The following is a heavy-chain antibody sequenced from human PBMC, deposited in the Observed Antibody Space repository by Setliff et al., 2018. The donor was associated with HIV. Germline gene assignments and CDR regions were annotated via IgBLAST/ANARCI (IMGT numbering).Heavy chain of an antibody. Sequence: GGSLRLSCVAAGFTFSSYCMDWFRQAPGKGLEWVSSISYGSTYIYQSDSVRGRFTISRDDAKKSLYLQMNSLGAEDTAVYYCARSGGIGNYHWDVWGKGTTVTVSS. D-gene: IGHD3-16*01. J-gene: IGHJ6*03. CDR2: ISYGSTYI. V-gene: IGHV3-21*01. CDR3: ARSGGIGNYHWDV. CDR1: GFTFSSYC.